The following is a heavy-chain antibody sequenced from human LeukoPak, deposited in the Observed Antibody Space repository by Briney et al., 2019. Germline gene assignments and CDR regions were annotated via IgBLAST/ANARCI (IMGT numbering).Heavy chain of an antibody. CDR1: GFTFSNYI. CDR3: ARMTGASRKFDY. J-gene: IGHJ4*02. CDR2: ISTSSSDI. Sequence: GGSLRLSCAASGFTFSNYIMNWVRQAPGKGLEWVSFISTSSSDIYYADSVKGRFTISRDNAKNSLYLQMNSLRAEDTAVYYCARMTGASRKFDYWGQGTLVTVSS. V-gene: IGHV3-21*06. D-gene: IGHD1-14*01.